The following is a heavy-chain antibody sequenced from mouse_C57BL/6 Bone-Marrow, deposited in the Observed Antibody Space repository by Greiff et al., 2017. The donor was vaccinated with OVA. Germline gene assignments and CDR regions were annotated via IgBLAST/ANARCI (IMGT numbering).Heavy chain of an antibody. CDR1: GYTFTDYY. CDR2: INPYNGGT. J-gene: IGHJ3*01. Sequence: VQLQQSGPVLVKPGASVKMSCKASGYTFTDYYMNWVKQSHGKSLEWIGVINPYNGGTNYNEKFKSKATLTVDKSSSTAYMQLSSLTSEDSAVYYCARIYGRGFAYWGQGTLVTVSA. CDR3: ARIYGRGFAY. D-gene: IGHD1-2*01. V-gene: IGHV1-19*01.